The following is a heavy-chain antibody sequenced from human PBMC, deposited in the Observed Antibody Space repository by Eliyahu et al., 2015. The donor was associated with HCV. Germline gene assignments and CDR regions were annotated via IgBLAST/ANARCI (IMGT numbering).Heavy chain of an antibody. J-gene: IGHJ6*02. CDR1: GFTFSSYS. Sequence: EVQLVESGGGLVQPGGSLRLSXXASGFTFSSYSMNWVRQAPGRGLEWLSYISSSSSAIYYADSVKGRFTISRENAKNSLYLQMNSLRDEDTAVYFCAYGWGMDVWGQGTTVTVSS. CDR3: AYGWGMDV. D-gene: IGHD2-15*01. V-gene: IGHV3-48*02. CDR2: ISSSSSAI.